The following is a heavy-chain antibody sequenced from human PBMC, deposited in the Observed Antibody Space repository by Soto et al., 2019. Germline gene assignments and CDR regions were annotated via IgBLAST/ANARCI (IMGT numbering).Heavy chain of an antibody. J-gene: IGHJ6*02. CDR1: GYTFTSYY. V-gene: IGHV1-46*01. CDR2: FNPGAGGR. CDR3: ARGYCSGGSCYRLYYYDMDV. D-gene: IGHD2-15*01. Sequence: QVQLVQSGAEVMQPGASVKVSCKASGYTFTSYYIHWVRQAPGQGLEWMGIFNPGAGGRSYAQKFQGRVNMNRDTSTSTVYMELSRLRSEDTAVYYCARGYCSGGSCYRLYYYDMDVWGQGTTVTVSS.